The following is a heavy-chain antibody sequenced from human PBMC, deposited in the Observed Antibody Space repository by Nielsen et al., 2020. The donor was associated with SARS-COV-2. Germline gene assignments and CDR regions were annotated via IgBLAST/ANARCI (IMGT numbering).Heavy chain of an antibody. CDR1: GYTFTSYY. J-gene: IGHJ3*02. V-gene: IGHV1-46*01. Sequence: ASVKVSCKASGYTFTSYYMHWVRQAPGQGLEWMGIINPSGGSTSYAQKFQGRVTMTRDTSTSTVYMELSSLRYEDTAVYYCARVGRYCSGGSCYPAVDAFDIWGQGTMVTVSS. CDR2: INPSGGST. CDR3: ARVGRYCSGGSCYPAVDAFDI. D-gene: IGHD2-15*01.